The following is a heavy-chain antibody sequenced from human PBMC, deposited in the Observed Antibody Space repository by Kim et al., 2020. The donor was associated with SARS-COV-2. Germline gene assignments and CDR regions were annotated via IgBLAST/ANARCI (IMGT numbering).Heavy chain of an antibody. CDR3: ARDQVDGYWS. CDR2: IYVDGNT. D-gene: IGHD5-18*01. V-gene: IGHV3-66*01. CDR1: GFSVSSFY. Sequence: GGSLRLSCAASGFSVSSFYMSWVRQAPGEGLEWLSVIYVDGNTHYADSVGGRFTISRDNSANIVYLQLNTLRVEDTAVYYCARDQVDGYWSWGQGTLVTVSS. J-gene: IGHJ4*02.